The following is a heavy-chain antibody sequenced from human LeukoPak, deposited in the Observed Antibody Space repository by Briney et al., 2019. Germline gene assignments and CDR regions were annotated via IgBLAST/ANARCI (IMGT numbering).Heavy chain of an antibody. V-gene: IGHV1-69*05. CDR3: ARGGYSYGLFDP. Sequence: SVKVSCKASGGTFSSYAISWVRQAPGQGLEWMGRIIPIFGTANYAQKFQGRVTITTDESTSTAYMELGSLRSDDTAVYYCARGGYSYGLFDPWGQGTLVTVSS. CDR2: IIPIFGTA. J-gene: IGHJ5*02. CDR1: GGTFSSYA. D-gene: IGHD5-18*01.